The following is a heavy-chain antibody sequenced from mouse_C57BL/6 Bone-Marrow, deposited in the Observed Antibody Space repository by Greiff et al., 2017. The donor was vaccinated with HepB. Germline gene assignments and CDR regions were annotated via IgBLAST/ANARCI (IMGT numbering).Heavy chain of an antibody. D-gene: IGHD1-1*01. CDR1: GFTFSDYY. J-gene: IGHJ4*01. CDR2: INYDGSST. Sequence: EVMLVESEGGLVQPGSSMKLSCTASGFTFSDYYMAWVRQVPEKGLEWVANINYDGSSTYYLDSLKSRFIISRDNAKNILYLQMSSLKSEDTATYYCARGPSSLYAMDYWGQGTSVTVSS. CDR3: ARGPSSLYAMDY. V-gene: IGHV5-16*01.